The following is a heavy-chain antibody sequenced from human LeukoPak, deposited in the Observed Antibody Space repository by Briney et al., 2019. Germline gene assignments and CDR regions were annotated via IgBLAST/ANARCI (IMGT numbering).Heavy chain of an antibody. V-gene: IGHV3-74*01. D-gene: IGHD4-23*01. Sequence: QPGGSLRLSCAASGFTFSSYRMHWVRQAPGKGPVWVSRINRDGSSTIYADSVKGRFTISRDNAKNTVYLQMNSLRAEDTAVYFCARRQYGGNPTLDYWGQGTLVTVSS. J-gene: IGHJ4*02. CDR1: GFTFSSYR. CDR2: INRDGSST. CDR3: ARRQYGGNPTLDY.